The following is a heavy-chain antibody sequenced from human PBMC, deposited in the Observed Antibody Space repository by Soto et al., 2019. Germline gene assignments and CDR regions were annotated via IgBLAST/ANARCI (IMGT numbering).Heavy chain of an antibody. V-gene: IGHV4-59*08. CDR3: ARRVAVAGYFDY. Sequence: SETLSLTCTVSGGSISSYYWSWIRQPPGKGWGGIGLIINSGGTKYNPSLKSRVTISVDTSKNQFSLKLSSVTAADTAVYYCARRVAVAGYFDYWGQGTLVAVSS. CDR2: IINSGGT. CDR1: GGSISSYY. J-gene: IGHJ4*02. D-gene: IGHD6-19*01.